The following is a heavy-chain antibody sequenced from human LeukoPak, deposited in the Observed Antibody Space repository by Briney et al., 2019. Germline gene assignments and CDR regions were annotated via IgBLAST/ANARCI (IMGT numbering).Heavy chain of an antibody. J-gene: IGHJ4*02. CDR2: IDWDDDK. Sequence: SGPTLVNPTHILTLTCTFSGFSLSTSGMCVSWIRQPPGKALEWLALIDWDDDKYYSTSLKTRLTISKDTSKNQVVLTMTNMDPVDTATYYCARTLYDSSGYYCDYWGQGTLVTVSS. CDR1: GFSLSTSGMC. CDR3: ARTLYDSSGYYCDY. D-gene: IGHD3-22*01. V-gene: IGHV2-70*01.